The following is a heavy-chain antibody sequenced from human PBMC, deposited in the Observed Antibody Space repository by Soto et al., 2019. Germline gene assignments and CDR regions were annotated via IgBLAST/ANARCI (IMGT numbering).Heavy chain of an antibody. Sequence: ASVKVSCKASGYTFTSYAMHWVRQAPGQRLEWMGWINAGNGNTKYSQKFQGRVTITRDTSASTAYMELSSLRSEDTAVYYCAKDLEMITMVRGAPRGFDPWGQGTLVTVSS. V-gene: IGHV1-3*01. J-gene: IGHJ5*02. CDR3: AKDLEMITMVRGAPRGFDP. D-gene: IGHD3-10*01. CDR2: INAGNGNT. CDR1: GYTFTSYA.